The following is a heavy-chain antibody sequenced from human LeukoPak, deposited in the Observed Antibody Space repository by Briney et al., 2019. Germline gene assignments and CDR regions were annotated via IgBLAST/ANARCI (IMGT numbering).Heavy chain of an antibody. J-gene: IGHJ5*02. CDR2: IWYDGSNK. Sequence: GGSLRLSCAASGFTFSSYGMHWVRQAPGKGLEWVAVIWYDGSNKYYADSVKGRFTISRDNSKNTLYLQMNSLRVEDTAVYYCAREYQLLHFDPWGQGTLVTVSS. CDR1: GFTFSSYG. CDR3: AREYQLLHFDP. D-gene: IGHD2-2*01. V-gene: IGHV3-33*01.